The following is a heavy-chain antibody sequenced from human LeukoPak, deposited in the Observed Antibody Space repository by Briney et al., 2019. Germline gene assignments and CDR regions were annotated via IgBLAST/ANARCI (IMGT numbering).Heavy chain of an antibody. D-gene: IGHD3-10*01. CDR1: GGSISSGSYY. CDR3: AREDVAGGSGSNYYYYGADA. CDR2: IYTSGST. V-gene: IGHV4-61*02. J-gene: IGHJ6*02. Sequence: SETLSLTCTVSGGSISSGSYYWSWIRQPAGKGLEWIGRIYTSGSTNYNPSLKSRVTISVDTSKNQFSRKLSSVTAADTAVYYCAREDVAGGSGSNYYYYGADAWGQGTTVTVSS.